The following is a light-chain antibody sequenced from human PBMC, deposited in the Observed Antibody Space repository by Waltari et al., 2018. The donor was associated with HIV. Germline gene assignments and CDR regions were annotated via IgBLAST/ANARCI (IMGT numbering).Light chain of an antibody. J-gene: IGLJ3*02. CDR2: KDT. CDR1: QLPKKY. CDR3: QSTDRSGTWV. V-gene: IGLV3-25*03. Sequence: YELTQPPSVSVSPGQTARITCSGSQLPKKYSHWFRHKTVQPPILLIYKDTERPSVISQRFSASKSGTTVTLTINEVQAEDEADYLCQSTDRSGTWVFGGGTRLAVL.